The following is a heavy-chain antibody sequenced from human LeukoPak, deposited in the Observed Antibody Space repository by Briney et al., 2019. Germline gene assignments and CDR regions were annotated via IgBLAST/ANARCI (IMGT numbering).Heavy chain of an antibody. Sequence: GGSLRLSCAASGFTFSSYEMNWVRQAPGKGLEWVSYISSSGNTIYYAASVKGRFTISRENAKNSMFLQMNSLRAEDTAVYYCARVGRIDYWGQGTLVTVSS. CDR1: GFTFSSYE. CDR2: ISSSGNTI. CDR3: ARVGRIDY. V-gene: IGHV3-48*03. J-gene: IGHJ4*02.